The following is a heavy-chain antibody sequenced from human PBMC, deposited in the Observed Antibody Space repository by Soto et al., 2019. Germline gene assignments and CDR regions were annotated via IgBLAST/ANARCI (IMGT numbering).Heavy chain of an antibody. J-gene: IGHJ6*03. CDR1: GFTFGDYA. CDR2: IRSKAYGGTT. CDR3: TRDPTYYDILTGYSHYYYMDV. V-gene: IGHV3-49*03. Sequence: GGSLRLSCTASGFTFGDYAMSWFRQAPGKGLEWVGFIRSKAYGGTTEYAASVKGRFTISRDDSKSIAYLQMNSLKTEDTAVYYCTRDPTYYDILTGYSHYYYMDVWGKGTTVTVSS. D-gene: IGHD3-9*01.